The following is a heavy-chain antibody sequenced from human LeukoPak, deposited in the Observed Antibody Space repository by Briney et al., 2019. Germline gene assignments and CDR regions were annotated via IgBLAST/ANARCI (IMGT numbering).Heavy chain of an antibody. J-gene: IGHJ4*02. CDR2: ISGSGGST. D-gene: IGHD3-22*01. Sequence: GGSLRLSCAASGFTFSSYAMSWVRQAPGKGLEWVSAISGSGGSTYYADSVKGRFTISRDNSKNTLYLQMNSLRAEDTAVYYYAKDQGGVRQWLGYWGQGTLVTVSS. V-gene: IGHV3-23*01. CDR3: AKDQGGVRQWLGY. CDR1: GFTFSSYA.